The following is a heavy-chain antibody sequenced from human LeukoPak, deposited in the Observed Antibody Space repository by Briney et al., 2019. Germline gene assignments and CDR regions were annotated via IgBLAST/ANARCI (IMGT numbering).Heavy chain of an antibody. V-gene: IGHV3-21*01. CDR1: GFTFSSYS. CDR3: ARDATDDILTGSYGMDV. Sequence: PGGSLRLSCAASGFTFSSYSMNWVRQAPGKGLEWVSSISSSSSYIYYADSVKGRFTISRDNAKNSLYLQMNRLRAEDTAVYYCARDATDDILTGSYGMDVWGQGTTVTVSS. J-gene: IGHJ6*02. D-gene: IGHD3-9*01. CDR2: ISSSSSYI.